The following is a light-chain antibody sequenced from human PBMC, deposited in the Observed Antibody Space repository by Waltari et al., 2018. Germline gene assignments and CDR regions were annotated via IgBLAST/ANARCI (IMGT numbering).Light chain of an antibody. CDR1: QSVSRT. V-gene: IGKV3-20*01. CDR2: GAS. J-gene: IGKJ1*01. CDR3: QHYVRLPVT. Sequence: EIVLTQSPGTLSLSPGERATLSCRASQSVSRTLAWYQHKPGQAPRLLIYGASTRATGIPDSFSGSGSGTDFSLTISRLEPEDFAVYYCQHYVRLPVTFCQGTKVEIK.